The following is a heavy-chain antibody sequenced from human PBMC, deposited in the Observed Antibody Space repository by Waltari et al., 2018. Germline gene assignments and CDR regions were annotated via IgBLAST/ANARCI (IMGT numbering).Heavy chain of an antibody. CDR1: GYTFTSYA. V-gene: IGHV1-3*03. Sequence: QVQLVQSGAEVKKPGASVKVSCKASGYTFTSYAMHWVRQAPGQRLEWMGWINAGNGNKKYSQEFQGRVTITRDTSASTAYMELSSLRSEDMAVYYCAGGSPEGGSWFDPWGQGTLVTVSS. CDR3: AGGSPEGGSWFDP. D-gene: IGHD3-16*01. CDR2: INAGNGNK. J-gene: IGHJ5*02.